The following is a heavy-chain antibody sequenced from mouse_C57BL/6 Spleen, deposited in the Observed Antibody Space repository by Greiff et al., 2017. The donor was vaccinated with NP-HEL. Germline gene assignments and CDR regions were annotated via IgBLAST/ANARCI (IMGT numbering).Heavy chain of an antibody. V-gene: IGHV1-69*01. CDR2: IDPSDSYT. CDR1: GYTFTSYW. Sequence: QVQLQQPGAELVMPGASVKLSCKASGYTFTSYWMHWVKQRPGQGLEWIGEIDPSDSYTNYNQKFKGKSTLTVDKSSSTAYMQLSSLTSEDSAVYYCARTGTMGYGWFAYWGQGTLVTVSA. CDR3: ARTGTMGYGWFAY. J-gene: IGHJ3*01. D-gene: IGHD1-1*02.